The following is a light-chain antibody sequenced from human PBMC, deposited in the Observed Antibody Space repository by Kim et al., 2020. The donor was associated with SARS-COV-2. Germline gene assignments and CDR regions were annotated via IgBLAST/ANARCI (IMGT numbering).Light chain of an antibody. CDR3: CSYAGSLVG. J-gene: IGLJ2*01. CDR2: DGS. V-gene: IGLV2-11*01. CDR1: SSDVGGYND. Sequence: PGQSVTISCTGTSSDVGGYNDVSWDQQDPGKAPKLRIYDGSKRPAGVPDRFAGSKSGNTASLTISGLQAEDEADYYCCSYAGSLVGFGGGTQLTVL.